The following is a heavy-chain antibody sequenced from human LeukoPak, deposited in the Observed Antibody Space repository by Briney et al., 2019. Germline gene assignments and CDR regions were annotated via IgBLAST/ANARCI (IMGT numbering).Heavy chain of an antibody. J-gene: IGHJ6*03. D-gene: IGHD6-6*01. CDR1: GYSFTSYW. CDR3: ASSDYSSFPSPDFVYMDV. V-gene: IGHV5-51*03. Sequence: PGESLKISCKGSGYSFTSYWIGWVRQIPGKGLEWMGIIYPGDSDTRYSPSFQGQVTISADKSISTAYLQWSSLKASDTAMYYCASSDYSSFPSPDFVYMDVWGKGTTVTVSS. CDR2: IYPGDSDT.